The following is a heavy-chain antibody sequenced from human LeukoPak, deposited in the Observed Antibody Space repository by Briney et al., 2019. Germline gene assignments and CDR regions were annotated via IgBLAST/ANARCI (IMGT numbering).Heavy chain of an antibody. D-gene: IGHD3-22*01. V-gene: IGHV3-30*18. CDR1: GFTFSSHG. CDR2: ISYDGSNK. CDR3: AKVPDSSGYGGAFDI. J-gene: IGHJ3*02. Sequence: PGGSLRLSCAASGFTFSSHGMHWVRQAPGKGLEWVAVISYDGSNKYYADSVKGRFTISRDNSKNTLYLQMNSLRAEDTAVYYCAKVPDSSGYGGAFDIWGQGTMVTVSS.